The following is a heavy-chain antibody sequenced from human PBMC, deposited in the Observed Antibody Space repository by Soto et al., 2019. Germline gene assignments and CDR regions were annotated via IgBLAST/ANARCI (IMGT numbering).Heavy chain of an antibody. Sequence: GWSLRLSCAASGFTFSSYAMSWVRQAPGKGLEWVSAISGSGGSTYYADSVKGRFTISRDNSKNTLYLQMNSLRAEDTAVYYCARIAAAGIYYFDYWGQGTLVTVSS. J-gene: IGHJ4*02. CDR3: ARIAAAGIYYFDY. CDR2: ISGSGGST. CDR1: GFTFSSYA. D-gene: IGHD6-13*01. V-gene: IGHV3-23*01.